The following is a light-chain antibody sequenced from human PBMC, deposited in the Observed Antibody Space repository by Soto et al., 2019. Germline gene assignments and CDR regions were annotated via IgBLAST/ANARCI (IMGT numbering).Light chain of an antibody. CDR2: SNN. Sequence: QSVLNQPPSASGTPGQRVTISCSGSSSNIGSNTVNWYQQLPGTAPKLLIYSNNQRPSGVPDRFSGSKSGTSASLAISGLHSEDEADYYCAAWEDSLNGVLFGGGTKVTAL. V-gene: IGLV1-44*01. CDR1: SSNIGSNT. CDR3: AAWEDSLNGVL. J-gene: IGLJ2*01.